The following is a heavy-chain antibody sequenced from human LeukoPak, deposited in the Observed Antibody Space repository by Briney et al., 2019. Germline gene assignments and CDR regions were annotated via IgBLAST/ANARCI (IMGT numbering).Heavy chain of an antibody. CDR3: AKDYTSRHIAFWFDP. D-gene: IGHD2-21*01. J-gene: IGHJ5*02. CDR1: RLSFSTYN. Sequence: GGSLRLSCAASRLSFSTYNMKWVRQAPGKGLEWIAYISASTNRIYYADSVKGRFTISRDNAKNSLYLQMNSLRAEDTALYYCAKDYTSRHIAFWFDPWGQGTLFTVSS. V-gene: IGHV3-48*04. CDR2: ISASTNRI.